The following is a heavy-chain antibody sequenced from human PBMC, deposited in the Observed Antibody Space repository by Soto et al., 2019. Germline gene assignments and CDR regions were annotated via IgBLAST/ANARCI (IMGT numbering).Heavy chain of an antibody. V-gene: IGHV1-18*01. Sequence: ASVKVSCKASGYTFTSYGISWVRQAPGQGLEWMGWISAYNGNTNCAQKFQGRVTITADESTSTAYMELSSLRSEDTAVYYCASTYYAASPNGMDVWGQGTTVTVSS. CDR1: GYTFTSYG. CDR3: ASTYYAASPNGMDV. CDR2: ISAYNGNT. D-gene: IGHD3-3*01. J-gene: IGHJ6*02.